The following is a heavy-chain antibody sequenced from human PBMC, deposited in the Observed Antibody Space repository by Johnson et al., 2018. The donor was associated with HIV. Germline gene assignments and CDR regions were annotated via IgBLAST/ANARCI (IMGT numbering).Heavy chain of an antibody. CDR3: ATEARGVHGTLRFLEWSDGFDI. D-gene: IGHD3-3*01. V-gene: IGHV3-30*04. CDR2: MSFDGSNK. Sequence: QMQLVESGGELVQPGGSLRLSCAASGFTFSSYAMHWVRQAPGKGLEWVALMSFDGSNKYYADSVKGRFTISRDNSKNTLYLQMNSLRTEDTAVYYCATEARGVHGTLRFLEWSDGFDIWGQGTMVTVSS. J-gene: IGHJ3*02. CDR1: GFTFSSYA.